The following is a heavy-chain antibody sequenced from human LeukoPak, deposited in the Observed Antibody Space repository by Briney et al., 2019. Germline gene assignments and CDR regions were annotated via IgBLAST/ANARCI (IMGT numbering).Heavy chain of an antibody. Sequence: PSETLSLTCTVSGYSISSGYYWGWIRQPPGKGLEWIGSIYHSGSTYYNPSLKSRVTISVDTSKNQFSLKLSSVTAADTAVYYCARGSYVTMVRGVLNWGQGTLVTVSS. J-gene: IGHJ4*02. CDR3: ARGSYVTMVRGVLN. D-gene: IGHD3-10*01. CDR1: GYSISSGYY. V-gene: IGHV4-38-2*02. CDR2: IYHSGST.